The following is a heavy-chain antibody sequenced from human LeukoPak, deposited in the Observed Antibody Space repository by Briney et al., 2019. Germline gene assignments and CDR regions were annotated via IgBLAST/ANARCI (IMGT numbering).Heavy chain of an antibody. Sequence: AGGSLRLSCAASGFTFSDYYMSWIRQAPGKGLEWVSYISSSGSTIYYADSVKGRFTISRDNAKNSLYLQMNSLRAEDTAVYYCARDRRYCSGGSCYGYYYYYYMDVWGKGTTVTVSS. D-gene: IGHD2-15*01. CDR2: ISSSGSTI. V-gene: IGHV3-11*04. CDR3: ARDRRYCSGGSCYGYYYYYYMDV. CDR1: GFTFSDYY. J-gene: IGHJ6*03.